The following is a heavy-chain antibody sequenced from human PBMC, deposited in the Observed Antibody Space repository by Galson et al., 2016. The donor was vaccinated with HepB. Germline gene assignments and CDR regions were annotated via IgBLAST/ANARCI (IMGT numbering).Heavy chain of an antibody. CDR3: AKPHIAVAGHGGLAFNM. J-gene: IGHJ3*02. D-gene: IGHD6-19*01. V-gene: IGHV3-23*01. Sequence: SLRLSCAASGFTFSSYGMSWVRQAPGKGLEGVSGITGSGGSTYYADSVKGRFTISRDNSKNTLYLQMNSLRAEDTAVYDCAKPHIAVAGHGGLAFNMWGQGTMVTVSS. CDR2: ITGSGGST. CDR1: GFTFSSYG.